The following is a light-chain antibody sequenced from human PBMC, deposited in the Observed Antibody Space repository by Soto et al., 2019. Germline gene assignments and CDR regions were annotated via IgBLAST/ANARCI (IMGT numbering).Light chain of an antibody. Sequence: AIRMTQSPSSFSASTGDRVTITCRASQGISSYLAWYQQTPGKAPKLLIYAASTLQSGVPSRFSGSGSGTDFTLTISCLQSEDFATYDCQQYYSYPLTFGGGTKVEIK. CDR2: AAS. J-gene: IGKJ4*01. CDR3: QQYYSYPLT. CDR1: QGISSY. V-gene: IGKV1-8*01.